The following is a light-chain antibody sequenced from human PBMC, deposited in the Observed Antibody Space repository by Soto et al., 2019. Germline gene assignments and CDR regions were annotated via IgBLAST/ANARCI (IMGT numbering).Light chain of an antibody. J-gene: IGLJ1*01. V-gene: IGLV1-44*01. Sequence: QSALTQPPSASGTPGQRVTISCSGSSSNIGSNTVNWYQQLPGTAPKLLIYSNNQRPSGVPDLFSGSKSGTSASLAISWLQSEDEADYYCAAWDDSLNGFYVFGTGTKVTVL. CDR2: SNN. CDR1: SSNIGSNT. CDR3: AAWDDSLNGFYV.